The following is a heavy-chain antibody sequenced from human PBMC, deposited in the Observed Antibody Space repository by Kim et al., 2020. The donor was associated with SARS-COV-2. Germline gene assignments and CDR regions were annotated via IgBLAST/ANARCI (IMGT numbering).Heavy chain of an antibody. CDR1: GGSISSSSYY. J-gene: IGHJ4*02. CDR2: IYYSGST. V-gene: IGHV4-39*01. Sequence: SETLSLTCTVSGGSISSSSYYWGWIRQPPGKGLEWIGSIYYSGSTYYNPSLKSRVTISVDTSKNQFSLKLSSVTAADTAVYYCARHLGAGTEAPFDYWGQGTLVTVSS. D-gene: IGHD1-1*01. CDR3: ARHLGAGTEAPFDY.